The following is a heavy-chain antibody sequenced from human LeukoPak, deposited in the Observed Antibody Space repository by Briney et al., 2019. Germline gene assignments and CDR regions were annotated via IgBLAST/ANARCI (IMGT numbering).Heavy chain of an antibody. Sequence: GGSLRLSCAASGFTFSSYAMSWVRQAPGKGLEWVSAISGGSTYYADSVKGRFTISRDNSKNTLYLQMNSLRAEDTAVYYCATMTYYDFWSGYPDSDYWGQGTLVTVSS. CDR3: ATMTYYDFWSGYPDSDY. D-gene: IGHD3-3*01. V-gene: IGHV3-23*01. J-gene: IGHJ4*02. CDR1: GFTFSSYA. CDR2: ISGGST.